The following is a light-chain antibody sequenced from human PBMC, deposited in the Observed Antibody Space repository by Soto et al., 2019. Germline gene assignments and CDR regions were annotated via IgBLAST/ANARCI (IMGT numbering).Light chain of an antibody. J-gene: IGKJ2*01. CDR2: GAS. V-gene: IGKV3-20*01. CDR1: QSVSSSY. Sequence: ELVLTQSPGTLSLSPGERATLSCRASQSVSSSYLAWYQQKPGQAPRLLIYGASIRATGIPGRFSGSGSGTDFTLTISRLEPEDFAVYFCQQYGRSPPFTFGQGTKVEIK. CDR3: QQYGRSPPFT.